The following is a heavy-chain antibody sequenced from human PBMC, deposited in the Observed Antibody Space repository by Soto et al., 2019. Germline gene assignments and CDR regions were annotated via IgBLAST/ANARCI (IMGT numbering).Heavy chain of an antibody. CDR2: ISSSSSYI. D-gene: IGHD4-17*01. CDR1: GFTFRSYS. Sequence: EVQLVESGGGLVKPGGPLRLSCAASGFTFRSYSMNWVRQAPGKGLEWVSSISSSSSYIYYADSVKGRFTISRDNAKNSLYLQMSSLRAEDTAVYYCARDDYGDSSDVFDVWGQGTMVTVSS. CDR3: ARDDYGDSSDVFDV. V-gene: IGHV3-21*01. J-gene: IGHJ3*01.